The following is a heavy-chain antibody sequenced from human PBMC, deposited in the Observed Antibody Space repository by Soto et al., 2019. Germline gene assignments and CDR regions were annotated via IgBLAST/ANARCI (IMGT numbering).Heavy chain of an antibody. Sequence: SETLSLTCAVYGGSFSGYYWSWIRQPPGKGLEWIGEINHSGSTNYNPSLKSRVTISVDTSKNQFSLKLSSVTAADTAVYYCASSTMVRGVMVYYYYGMDVWGQGTTVTVSS. J-gene: IGHJ6*02. V-gene: IGHV4-34*01. CDR3: ASSTMVRGVMVYYYYGMDV. D-gene: IGHD3-10*01. CDR2: INHSGST. CDR1: GGSFSGYY.